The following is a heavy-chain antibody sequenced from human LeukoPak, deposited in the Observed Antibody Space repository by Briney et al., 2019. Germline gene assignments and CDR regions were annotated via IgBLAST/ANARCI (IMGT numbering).Heavy chain of an antibody. D-gene: IGHD1-26*01. CDR1: GFTFSSYA. V-gene: IGHV3-30-3*01. Sequence: PGGSLRLSCAASGFTFSSYAMHWVRQAPGKGLEWVAVISYDGSNKYYADSVKGRFTISRDNSKNTLYLQMNSLRAEDTAVYYCARDRGGRWGQGTLVTVSS. CDR2: ISYDGSNK. J-gene: IGHJ4*02. CDR3: ARDRGGR.